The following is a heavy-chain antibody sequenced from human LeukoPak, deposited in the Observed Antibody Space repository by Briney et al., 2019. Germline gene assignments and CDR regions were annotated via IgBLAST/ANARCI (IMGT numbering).Heavy chain of an antibody. D-gene: IGHD1-26*01. CDR3: TRRRYSGSYGLYDAFDI. CDR1: GGSISSSTYY. J-gene: IGHJ3*02. V-gene: IGHV4-39*01. CDR2: IYYSGST. Sequence: PSETLSLTCTVSGGSISSSTYYWGWIRQPPGKGLEWIGNIYYSGSTHYNPFLKSRVTISADTSKNQFSLKLTSVTAADTSIYYCTRRRYSGSYGLYDAFDIWGQGAMVTVSS.